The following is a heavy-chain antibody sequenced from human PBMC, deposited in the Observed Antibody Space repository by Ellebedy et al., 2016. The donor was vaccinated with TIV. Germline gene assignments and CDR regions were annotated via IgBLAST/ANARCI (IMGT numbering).Heavy chain of an antibody. CDR1: GLTFRNAW. CDR2: IKSKTDGGKT. Sequence: GESLKISCATSGLTFRNAWMTWVRQAPGKGLEWVGRIKSKTDGGKTDYAAPVKDRFTISRDDSKNTMYLQMNNLKTEDTGVYYCSTDARYKTGGGEFDHWGQGTLVTVSS. V-gene: IGHV3-15*01. J-gene: IGHJ4*02. CDR3: STDARYKTGGGEFDH. D-gene: IGHD1-14*01.